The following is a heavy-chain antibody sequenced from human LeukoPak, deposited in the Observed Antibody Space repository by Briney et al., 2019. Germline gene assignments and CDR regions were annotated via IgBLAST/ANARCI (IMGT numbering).Heavy chain of an antibody. CDR3: ARGGGEITMVRGVIWLDP. D-gene: IGHD3-10*01. V-gene: IGHV4-39*01. Sequence: PSETLSLTCTVSGGSISSSSYYWGWIRQPPGKGLEWIGSIYYSGSTYYNPSLKSRVTISVDTSKNQFSLKLSSVTAADTAVYYCARGGGEITMVRGVIWLDPWGQGTLVTVSS. CDR2: IYYSGST. CDR1: GGSISSSSYY. J-gene: IGHJ5*02.